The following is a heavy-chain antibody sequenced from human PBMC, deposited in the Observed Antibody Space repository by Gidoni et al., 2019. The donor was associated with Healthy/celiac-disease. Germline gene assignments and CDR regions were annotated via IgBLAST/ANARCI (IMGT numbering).Heavy chain of an antibody. V-gene: IGHV3-73*02. CDR3: TRHSRVAGTPDVDY. J-gene: IGHJ4*02. D-gene: IGHD6-19*01. CDR2: IRSKANSDAT. Sequence: EVQLVESGGGLFQPGGSLKRSCAASGFTFSGSAMHWGRPASGKGLEWVGRIRSKANSDATAYAASVKGRFTISRDDSKNTAYLQMNSLKTEDTAVYYCTRHSRVAGTPDVDYWGQGTLVTVSS. CDR1: GFTFSGSA.